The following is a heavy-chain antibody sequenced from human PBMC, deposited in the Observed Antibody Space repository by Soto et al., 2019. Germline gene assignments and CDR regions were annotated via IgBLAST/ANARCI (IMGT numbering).Heavy chain of an antibody. CDR3: ARSSSSRAYYYYYYGMDV. CDR2: INHSGST. CDR1: GGSFSGYY. D-gene: IGHD6-6*01. V-gene: IGHV4-34*01. Sequence: QVQLQQWGAGLLKPSETLSLTCAVYGGSFSGYYWSWIRQPPGKGLEWIGEINHSGSTNYNPSLKSRATISVDTSKNQFSLKLSSVTAADTAVYYCARSSSSRAYYYYYYGMDVWGQGTTVTVSS. J-gene: IGHJ6*02.